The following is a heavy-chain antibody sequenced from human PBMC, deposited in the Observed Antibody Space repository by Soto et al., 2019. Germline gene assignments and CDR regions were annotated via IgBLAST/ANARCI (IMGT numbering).Heavy chain of an antibody. J-gene: IGHJ4*02. CDR2: IDPSGGST. V-gene: IGHV1-46*01. CDR3: AREIAVAFDY. D-gene: IGHD6-19*01. CDR1: GYTLTSYY. Sequence: ASVKVSCKASGYTLTSYYMHWVRQAPGQGLEWMGIIDPSGGSTSYAQKFQGRVTMTRDTSTSTVYMELSSLRSEDTSLYYCAREIAVAFDYWGQGTLVTVSS.